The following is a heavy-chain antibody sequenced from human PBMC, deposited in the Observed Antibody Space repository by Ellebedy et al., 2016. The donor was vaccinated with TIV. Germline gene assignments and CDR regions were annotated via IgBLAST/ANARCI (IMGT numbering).Heavy chain of an antibody. CDR3: AKARAAAYYYYYGMDV. D-gene: IGHD2-2*01. Sequence: GGSLRLSXAASGFTFSSYGMHWVRQAPGKGQEWVAVIPYDESDKYYADSVKGRFTISRDNSKNTLYLQMNSLRAEDTAVYYCAKARAAAYYYYYGMDVWGQGTTVTVSS. J-gene: IGHJ6*02. CDR2: IPYDESDK. CDR1: GFTFSSYG. V-gene: IGHV3-30*18.